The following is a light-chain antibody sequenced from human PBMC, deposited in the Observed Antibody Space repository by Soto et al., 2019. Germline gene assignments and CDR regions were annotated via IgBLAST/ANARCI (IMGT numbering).Light chain of an antibody. CDR2: AAS. J-gene: IGKJ1*01. Sequence: DIQMTQSPSSLSASVGDRVTITCRASQSISSYLNWYQQKPGKAPKLLIYAASSLQSGVPSRFSGSGSGTDFTLTISSLQPEDFAVYYCHQYGSSPQTXGRGTKVDIK. CDR3: HQYGSSPQT. V-gene: IGKV1-39*01. CDR1: QSISSY.